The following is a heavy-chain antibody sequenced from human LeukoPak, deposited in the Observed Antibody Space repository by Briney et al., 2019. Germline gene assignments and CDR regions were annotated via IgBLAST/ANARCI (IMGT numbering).Heavy chain of an antibody. Sequence: SETLSLTCIVSGGSINNFYWSWIRQPPGKGLEWIGYIFYSGDTNYNPSLKSRVTISLDSSAGQFSLRLRSVSPADTAVYYCASAPNRYFFDYWGQGSLVTVSS. J-gene: IGHJ4*02. CDR3: ASAPNRYFFDY. CDR1: GGSINNFY. CDR2: IFYSGDT. D-gene: IGHD2-8*01. V-gene: IGHV4-59*01.